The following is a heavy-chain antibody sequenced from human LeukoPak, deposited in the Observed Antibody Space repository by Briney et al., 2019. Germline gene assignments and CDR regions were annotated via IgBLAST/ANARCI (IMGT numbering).Heavy chain of an antibody. D-gene: IGHD6-19*01. Sequence: GGSLRLSCAASGFTVSDAWMNWVRQVPGKGLEWVSAISGSGGSTYYADSVKGRFTISRDNSKNTLYLQMNSLRAEDTAVYYCAKGDGSGWSWGSYWGQGTLVTVSS. V-gene: IGHV3-23*01. J-gene: IGHJ4*02. CDR3: AKGDGSGWSWGSY. CDR1: GFTVSDAW. CDR2: ISGSGGST.